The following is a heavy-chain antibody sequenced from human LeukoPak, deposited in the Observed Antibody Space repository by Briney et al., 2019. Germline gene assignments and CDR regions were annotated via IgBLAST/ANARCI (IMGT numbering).Heavy chain of an antibody. Sequence: HPGGSLRLSCAASGFTFDSYWMSWVRQAPGKGLEWVANIKQDGNEKYYVDSVKDRFTISRDNAKNLLYLQMNSLRAEDTAVYYCARDPLTQNDYWGQGTLVAVSS. CDR1: GFTFDSYW. D-gene: IGHD1-14*01. J-gene: IGHJ4*02. CDR3: ARDPLTQNDY. CDR2: IKQDGNEK. V-gene: IGHV3-7*01.